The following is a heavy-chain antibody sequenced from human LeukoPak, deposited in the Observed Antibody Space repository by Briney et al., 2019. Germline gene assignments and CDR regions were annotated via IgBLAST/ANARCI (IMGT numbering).Heavy chain of an antibody. CDR2: IYPGDSDT. D-gene: IGHD1-26*01. Sequence: GESLKISCQGPGYPFNTYWIAWGRQVPGKGLEGMGIIYPGDSDTRYSPSFQGQVTISADKSISTAYLQWSGLKASDTAVYYCARLGRVGATQSHSDYWGQGTLVTVSS. CDR1: GYPFNTYW. J-gene: IGHJ4*02. CDR3: ARLGRVGATQSHSDY. V-gene: IGHV5-51*01.